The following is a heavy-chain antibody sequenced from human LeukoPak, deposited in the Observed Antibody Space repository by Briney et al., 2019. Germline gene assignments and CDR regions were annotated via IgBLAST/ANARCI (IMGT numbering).Heavy chain of an antibody. CDR1: GFTFSDYY. CDR2: ISGSGSYT. V-gene: IGHV3-11*06. D-gene: IGHD6-13*01. Sequence: PGGSLRLSCAASGFTFSDYYMTWIRQAPGKGLEWLSYISGSGSYTNYADSVKGRFTTSGDNAKNSLYLQMNSLRAEDTAVYYCARVGSIAAAGTPDYWGQGTLVTVSS. CDR3: ARVGSIAAAGTPDY. J-gene: IGHJ4*02.